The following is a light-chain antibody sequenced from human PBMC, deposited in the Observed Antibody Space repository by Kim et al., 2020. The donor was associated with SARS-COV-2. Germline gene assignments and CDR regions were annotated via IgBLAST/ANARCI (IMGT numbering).Light chain of an antibody. V-gene: IGLV6-57*03. Sequence: GKTVTISCTRSSGSIDDNYVQWYQQRPGGVPTTVIYEDDQRPSGVSDRFSGSIDNSSNSASLTISGLRTVDEADYYCQSYNRDNVIFGGGTQLTVL. CDR2: EDD. J-gene: IGLJ2*01. CDR3: QSYNRDNVI. CDR1: SGSIDDNY.